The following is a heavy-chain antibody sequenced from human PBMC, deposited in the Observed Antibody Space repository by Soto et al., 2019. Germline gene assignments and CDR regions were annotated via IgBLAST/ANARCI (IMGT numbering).Heavy chain of an antibody. CDR2: IWYDGSNK. CDR1: GFTFSSYG. D-gene: IGHD1-26*01. J-gene: IGHJ4*02. Sequence: QVQLVESGGGVVQPGRSLRLSCAASGFTFSSYGMHWVRQAPGKGLEWVAVIWYDGSNKYYADSVKGRFTISRDNSKNTLYSPMNSLRAEDTAVYYGARGGGGATPFDYWGQGTLVTVSS. CDR3: ARGGGGATPFDY. V-gene: IGHV3-33*01.